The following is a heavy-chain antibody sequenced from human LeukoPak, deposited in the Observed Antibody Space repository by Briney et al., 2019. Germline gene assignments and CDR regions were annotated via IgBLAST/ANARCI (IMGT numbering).Heavy chain of an antibody. CDR2: IYYSGST. J-gene: IGHJ4*02. Sequence: SETLSLTCTVSDGSNSSHYWSWIRQPPGKGLEWIGHIYYSGSTEYNLSLKSRVTLSVDTSKNQFSLKLSSVTAADTAVYYCARGIYDYVWGSSRLHFDYWGQGTLVTVSS. D-gene: IGHD3-16*02. V-gene: IGHV4-59*11. CDR1: DGSNSSHY. CDR3: ARGIYDYVWGSSRLHFDY.